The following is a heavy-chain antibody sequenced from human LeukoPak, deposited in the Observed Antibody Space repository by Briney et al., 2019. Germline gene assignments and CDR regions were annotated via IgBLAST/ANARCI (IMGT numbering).Heavy chain of an antibody. V-gene: IGHV1-69*13. CDR1: GGTFSSYA. CDR3: ASHPVPPPGRGFYGMDV. Sequence: GASVKVSCKASGGTFSSYAISWVRQAPGQGLEWMGGIIPIFGTANYAQKFQGRVTITADESTSTAYMELSSLRSEDTAVYYCASHPVPPPGRGFYGMDVWGKGTTVTVSS. J-gene: IGHJ6*04. CDR2: IIPIFGTA. D-gene: IGHD2-2*01.